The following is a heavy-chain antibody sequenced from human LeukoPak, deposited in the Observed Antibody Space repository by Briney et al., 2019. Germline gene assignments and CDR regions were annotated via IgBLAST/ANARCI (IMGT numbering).Heavy chain of an antibody. CDR1: GGSITTTNW. CDR2: IYHSGST. J-gene: IGHJ4*02. V-gene: IGHV4-4*02. CDR3: ARVGDWNDLVY. D-gene: IGHD1-1*01. Sequence: SETLSLTCAVSGGSITTTNWWRWVRQPPGKGLEWIGEIYHSGSTNYNPSLKSRVTISVDKSKNQFSLKLSSVTAADTAVYYCARVGDWNDLVYWGQGTLVIVSS.